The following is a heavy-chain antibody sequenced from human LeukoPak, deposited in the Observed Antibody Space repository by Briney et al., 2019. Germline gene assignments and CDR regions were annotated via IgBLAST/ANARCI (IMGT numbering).Heavy chain of an antibody. Sequence: ASVKVSCKVPGYTLTELSMHWVRQAPGKGLEWKGGFDPEDGETIYAQKFQGRVTMTEDTSTDTAYMELSSLRSEDTAVYYCATVSRAVAGILDYWGQGTLVTVSS. J-gene: IGHJ4*02. CDR1: GYTLTELS. CDR2: FDPEDGET. V-gene: IGHV1-24*01. CDR3: ATVSRAVAGILDY. D-gene: IGHD6-19*01.